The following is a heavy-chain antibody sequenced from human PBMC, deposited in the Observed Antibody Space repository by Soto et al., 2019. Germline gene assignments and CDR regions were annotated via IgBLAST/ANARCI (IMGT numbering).Heavy chain of an antibody. J-gene: IGHJ4*02. V-gene: IGHV4-28*01. D-gene: IGHD5-12*01. Sequence: QVQLQESGPGLVNPSDTLSLTCAVSGYSISSSNWWGWIRQPPGKGLEWIGYIYYSGSTHYNPSLKSRVSMSGDTSKNQFSLKLSSVTAVDTAVYYCARKTDGYNPFEHWGQGTLVTVSS. CDR2: IYYSGST. CDR3: ARKTDGYNPFEH. CDR1: GYSISSSNW.